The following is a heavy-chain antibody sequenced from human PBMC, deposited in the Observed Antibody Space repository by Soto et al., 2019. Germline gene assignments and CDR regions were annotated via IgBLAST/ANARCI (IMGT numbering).Heavy chain of an antibody. V-gene: IGHV3-48*03. CDR1: GFTFSTYE. D-gene: IGHD3-16*01. CDR2: ISTSGGIT. CDR3: ARGSFGPDYGMDV. Sequence: GGSLRLSCAASGFTFSTYEFNWVRQAPGEGLEWVSYISTSGGITYYADSVKGRFTISRDNAKNSLYLQVNGLRAEDTAVYHCARGSFGPDYGMDVWGQGTTVTVSS. J-gene: IGHJ6*02.